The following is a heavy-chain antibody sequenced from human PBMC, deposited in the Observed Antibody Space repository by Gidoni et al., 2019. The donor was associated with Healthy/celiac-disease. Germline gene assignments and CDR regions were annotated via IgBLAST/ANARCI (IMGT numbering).Heavy chain of an antibody. V-gene: IGHV3-33*01. J-gene: IGHJ4*02. CDR2: IWYDGSNK. Sequence: QVQLVESGGGVVQPGRSLRLSCAASGFTFSSYGMHWVRQAPGKGLEWVAVIWYDGSNKYYADSVKGRFTISRDNSKNTLYLQMNSLRAEDTAVYYCARGLSYDSSGRVEAEFDYWGQGTLVTVSS. CDR3: ARGLSYDSSGRVEAEFDY. CDR1: GFTFSSYG. D-gene: IGHD3-22*01.